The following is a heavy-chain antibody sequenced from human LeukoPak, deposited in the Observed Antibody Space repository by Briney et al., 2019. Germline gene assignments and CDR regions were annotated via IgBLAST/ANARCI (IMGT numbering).Heavy chain of an antibody. Sequence: ASVKVSCKASGYTFTRYDINLVRQATGQGLEWMGWMNPNSGNTGYAQKLQGRVTMTTDTSTSTAYMELRSLRSDDTAVYYCARDRVHCYDSSGYYYGYFDHWGRGTLVTVSS. D-gene: IGHD3-22*01. CDR2: MNPNSGNT. CDR1: GYTFTRYD. J-gene: IGHJ2*01. V-gene: IGHV1-8*01. CDR3: ARDRVHCYDSSGYYYGYFDH.